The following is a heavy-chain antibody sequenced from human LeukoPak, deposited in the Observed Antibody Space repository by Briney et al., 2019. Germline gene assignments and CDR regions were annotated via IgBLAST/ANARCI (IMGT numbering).Heavy chain of an antibody. CDR1: GYSFTNYW. V-gene: IGHV5-10-1*01. CDR2: VDPTDSYT. Sequence: GESLKISCKGSGYSFTNYWISWVRQMPGKALEWIGRVDPTDSYTNYSPSFQGHVAISVDKSISTAYLQWSSLKASDTAMYYCARQGIVVADSFDPWGQGTLVTVPS. D-gene: IGHD6-19*01. CDR3: ARQGIVVADSFDP. J-gene: IGHJ5*02.